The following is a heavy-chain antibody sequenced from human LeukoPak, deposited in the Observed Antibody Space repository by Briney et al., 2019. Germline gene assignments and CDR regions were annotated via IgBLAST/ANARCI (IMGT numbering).Heavy chain of an antibody. V-gene: IGHV3-21*01. D-gene: IGHD3-22*01. CDR3: ARELDYYDSSGYYEATDY. J-gene: IGHJ4*02. Sequence: GGSLRLSCAASGVTFSSYSMYWGRQAPGKGLEWASSISSSSSYIYYAGSVKGRFTICRDNVKDSLYLQMNSLRAEDTAVYYWARELDYYDSSGYYEATDYWGQGTLVTVSS. CDR1: GVTFSSYS. CDR2: ISSSSSYI.